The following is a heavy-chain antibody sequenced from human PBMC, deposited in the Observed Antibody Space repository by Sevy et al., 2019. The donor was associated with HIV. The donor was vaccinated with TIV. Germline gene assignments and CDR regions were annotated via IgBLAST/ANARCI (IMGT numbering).Heavy chain of an antibody. Sequence: GGSLRLSCAASGFTFSNYAMSWVRQAPGKGLEWVSAISGSGGSTYYADSVKGRSTISRDNSKNTLFLEMNSLRAEDTAVYYGAKWSELPSSPFDYWGQGTLVTVSS. J-gene: IGHJ4*02. CDR3: AKWSELPSSPFDY. D-gene: IGHD1-26*01. CDR1: GFTFSNYA. CDR2: ISGSGGST. V-gene: IGHV3-23*01.